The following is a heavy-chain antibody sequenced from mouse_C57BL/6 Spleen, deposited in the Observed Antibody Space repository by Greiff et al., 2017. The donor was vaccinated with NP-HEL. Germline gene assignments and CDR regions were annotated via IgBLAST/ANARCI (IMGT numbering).Heavy chain of an antibody. Sequence: EVQLQQSGPELVKPGDSVKISCKASGYSFTGYFMNWVMQSHGKSLEWIGRINPYNGDTFYNQKFKGKATLTVDKSSSTAHMELRSLTSEDSAVYYCARSGYYSNLYYAMDYWGQGTSVTVSS. D-gene: IGHD2-5*01. CDR2: INPYNGDT. CDR1: GYSFTGYF. V-gene: IGHV1-20*01. CDR3: ARSGYYSNLYYAMDY. J-gene: IGHJ4*01.